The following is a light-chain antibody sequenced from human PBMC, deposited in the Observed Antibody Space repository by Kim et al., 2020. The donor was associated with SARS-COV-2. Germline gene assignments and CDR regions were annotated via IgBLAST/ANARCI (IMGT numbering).Light chain of an antibody. J-gene: IGLJ3*02. V-gene: IGLV1-47*01. CDR2: RNN. Sequence: QSVLTQPPSASGTPGQRVTISCSGSTSNIGSNSVSWYQQLPGTAPKLLIYRNNQRPSGVPDRFSGSRSGTSASLAISGLRSEDEGDFYCATWDDSLRACLFGGGTQLTVL. CDR3: ATWDDSLRACL. CDR1: TSNIGSNS.